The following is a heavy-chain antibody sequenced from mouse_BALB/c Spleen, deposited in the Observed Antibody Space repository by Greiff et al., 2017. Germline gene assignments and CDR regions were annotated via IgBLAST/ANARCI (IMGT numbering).Heavy chain of an antibody. CDR2: ISSGGSYT. CDR3: TRGGNSLDYYAMDY. J-gene: IGHJ4*01. D-gene: IGHD2-1*01. CDR1: GFTFSSYT. V-gene: IGHV5-6-4*01. Sequence: DVMLVESGGGLVKPGGSLKLSCAASGFTFSSYTMSWVRQTPEKRLEWVATISSGGSYTYYPDSVKGRFTISRDNAKNTLYLQMSSLKSEDTAMYYCTRGGNSLDYYAMDYWGQGTSVTVSS.